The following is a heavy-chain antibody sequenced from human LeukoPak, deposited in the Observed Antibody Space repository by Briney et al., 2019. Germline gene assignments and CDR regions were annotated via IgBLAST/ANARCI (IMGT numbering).Heavy chain of an antibody. V-gene: IGHV4-59*12. J-gene: IGHJ4*02. CDR2: IYYSGRT. D-gene: IGHD5-18*01. CDR1: GGSISNYY. Sequence: SVTLSLTCTVSGGSISNYYWSWIRQPPGKGLEWIGYIYYSGRTRYNPSLKGPVTISVDTSKNQFALRLSSVTAAGTAVYFCARGQKYRYGYTVTELGSGYFDYWGQGTLVTVSS. CDR3: ARGQKYRYGYTVTELGSGYFDY.